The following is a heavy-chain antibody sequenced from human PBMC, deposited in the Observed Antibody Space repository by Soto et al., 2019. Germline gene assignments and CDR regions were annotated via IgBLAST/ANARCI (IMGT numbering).Heavy chain of an antibody. CDR3: AKYLTPETARWFDP. J-gene: IGHJ5*02. D-gene: IGHD1-1*01. CDR2: ISPDGAYT. CDR1: GFPLRSFS. Sequence: GGSLRLSCAASGFPLRSFSVTWVRQAPGKGLEWVSCISPDGAYTYYAGSVEGRFTISRDNSKNTLFLQMNSLRAEDTAIYYCAKYLTPETARWFDPWGQGTLVTVSS. V-gene: IGHV3-23*01.